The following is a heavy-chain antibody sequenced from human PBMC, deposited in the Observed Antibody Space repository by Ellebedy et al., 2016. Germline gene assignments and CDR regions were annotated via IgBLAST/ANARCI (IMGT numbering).Heavy chain of an antibody. D-gene: IGHD3-22*01. V-gene: IGHV3-74*01. J-gene: IGHJ3*01. CDR3: ARGRDYYDNSGHHTVGFDL. Sequence: GGSLRLSCAASGFTFSSYGMHWVRQAPGKGLVWVSRINSDGSSTTYAGSVKGRFTISRDNAKNTLYLQMNSLRAEDTAVYYCARGRDYYDNSGHHTVGFDLWGQGIMVIVSS. CDR1: GFTFSSYG. CDR2: INSDGSST.